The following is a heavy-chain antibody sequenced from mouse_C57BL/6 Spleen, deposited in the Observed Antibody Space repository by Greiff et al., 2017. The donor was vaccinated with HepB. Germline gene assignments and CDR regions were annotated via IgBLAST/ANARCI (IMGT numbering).Heavy chain of an antibody. J-gene: IGHJ2*01. CDR3: ARRGSGSLFDY. CDR2: ISGGGGNT. CDR1: GFTFSSYT. V-gene: IGHV5-9*01. Sequence: EVQLVESGGGLVKPGGSLKLSCAASGFTFSSYTMSWVRQTPEKRLEWVATISGGGGNTYYPDSVKGRFTISRDNAKNTLYLQMSSLRSEDTALYYCARRGSGSLFDYWGQGTTLTVSS. D-gene: IGHD3-2*02.